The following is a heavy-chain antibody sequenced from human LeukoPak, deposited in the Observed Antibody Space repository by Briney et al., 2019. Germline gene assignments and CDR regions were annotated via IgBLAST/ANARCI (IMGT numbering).Heavy chain of an antibody. CDR2: ISGSGGST. CDR3: AKHLRGLNDVFDI. CDR1: GFTFSTYW. D-gene: IGHD3-10*01. J-gene: IGHJ3*02. Sequence: GGSLRLSCAASGFTFSTYWMTWVRQAPGKGLEWVSAISGSGGSTYYADSVKGRFTISRDNSKNTMYLQMNSLRAEDTAVYYCAKHLRGLNDVFDIWGQGTMVTVSS. V-gene: IGHV3-23*01.